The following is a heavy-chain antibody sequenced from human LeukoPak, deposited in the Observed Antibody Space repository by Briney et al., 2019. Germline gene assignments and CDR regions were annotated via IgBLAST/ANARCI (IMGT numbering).Heavy chain of an antibody. V-gene: IGHV3-74*01. CDR2: ITSDGSST. CDR3: ARDYAVGESFDI. CDR1: GFTFSSYW. D-gene: IGHD3-16*01. Sequence: GGSLRLSCAASGFTFSSYWMHWFRQAPGEGLVWVARITSDGSSTSHADSVKGRFTISRDNAKNTLYLQMNSLRAEDTAVYYCARDYAVGESFDIWGQGTLVTVSS. J-gene: IGHJ3*02.